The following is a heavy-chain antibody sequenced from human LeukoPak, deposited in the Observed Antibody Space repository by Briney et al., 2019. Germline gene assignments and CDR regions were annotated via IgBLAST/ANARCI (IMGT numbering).Heavy chain of an antibody. CDR1: GFSFSGHW. J-gene: IGHJ4*02. D-gene: IGHD1-14*01. V-gene: IGHV3-74*01. CDR2: ISPTGSTT. Sequence: GGSLRLSCIASGFSFSGHWMHWARKLPGKGLVWVSRISPTGSTTSYADSVKGRFTVSRDNAKNTLYLQVNNLRAEDTAVYYLSRGPKSNRSGLDFWGQGTLLTVSS. CDR3: SRGPKSNRSGLDF.